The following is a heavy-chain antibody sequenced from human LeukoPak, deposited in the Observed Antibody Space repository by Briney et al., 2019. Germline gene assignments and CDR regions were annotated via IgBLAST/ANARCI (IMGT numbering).Heavy chain of an antibody. D-gene: IGHD2-21*02. CDR1: GFTVSSNY. V-gene: IGHV3-53*01. CDR2: IYSGGNT. CDR3: ARGTVTAPDY. J-gene: IGHJ4*02. Sequence: GGSLRLSCAASGFTVSSNYMSWVRQAPGKGLEWVSVIYSGGNTYYADSVKGRFTISRDNSKNTLYLQMNRLRPEDTAVYYCARGTVTAPDYWGQGTLVTVSS.